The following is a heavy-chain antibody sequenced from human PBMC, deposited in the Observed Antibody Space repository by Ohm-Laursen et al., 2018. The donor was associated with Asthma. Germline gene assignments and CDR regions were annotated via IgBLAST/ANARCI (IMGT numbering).Heavy chain of an antibody. D-gene: IGHD5-24*01. J-gene: IGHJ4*02. CDR1: GASFSTYY. Sequence: TLSLTCTLSGASFSTYYWGWIRQPPGKGLEWIGHIHRTGSTNYNPSLESRVTISIDTSTNQFSLKLSSATAADTAVYYCARGHGYNPYWGQGTLVTVSS. V-gene: IGHV4-59*01. CDR2: IHRTGST. CDR3: ARGHGYNPY.